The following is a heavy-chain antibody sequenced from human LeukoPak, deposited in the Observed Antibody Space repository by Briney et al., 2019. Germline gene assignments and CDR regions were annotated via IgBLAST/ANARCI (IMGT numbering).Heavy chain of an antibody. J-gene: IGHJ3*02. D-gene: IGHD2-2*01. Sequence: LEWIGEINHSGSTNYNPSLKSRVTISVDTSKNQFSLKLSSVTAADTAVYYCASDANDAFDIWGQGTMVTVSS. CDR2: INHSGST. V-gene: IGHV4-34*01. CDR3: ASDANDAFDI.